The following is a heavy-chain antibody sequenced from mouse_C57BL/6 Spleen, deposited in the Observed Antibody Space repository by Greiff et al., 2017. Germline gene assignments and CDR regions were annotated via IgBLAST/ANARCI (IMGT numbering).Heavy chain of an antibody. CDR3: ARGPRELRPQYFDY. Sequence: QVQLQQPGTELVKPGASVKLSCKASGYTFTSYWMHWVKQRPGQGLEWIGNINPSNGGTNYNAKFKSKATLTVDKSSSTAYMQLSSLTSEDSAVYYCARGPRELRPQYFDYWGQGTTLTVSS. V-gene: IGHV1-53*01. J-gene: IGHJ2*01. D-gene: IGHD3-2*02. CDR2: INPSNGGT. CDR1: GYTFTSYW.